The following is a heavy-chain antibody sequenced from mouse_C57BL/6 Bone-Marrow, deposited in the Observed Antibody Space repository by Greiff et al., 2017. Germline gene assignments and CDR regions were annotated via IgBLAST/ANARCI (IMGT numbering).Heavy chain of an antibody. CDR2: ISYDGSN. CDR1: GYSITSGYY. D-gene: IGHD3-2*02. Sequence: VQLKESGPGLVKPSQSLSLTCSVTGYSITSGYYWNWIRQFPGNKLEWMGYISYDGSNNYNPSLKNRISITRDTSKNQFFLKLNSVTTEDTATYYCASSSAQATGAWCAYWGQGTLVTVSA. J-gene: IGHJ3*01. CDR3: ASSSAQATGAWCAY. V-gene: IGHV3-6*01.